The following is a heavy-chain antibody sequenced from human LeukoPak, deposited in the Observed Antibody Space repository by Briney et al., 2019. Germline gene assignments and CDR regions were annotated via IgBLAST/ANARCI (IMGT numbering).Heavy chain of an antibody. CDR2: ITGSGGNT. CDR3: AKAASSSWPSYYYGMDV. CDR1: GFTSSSYA. V-gene: IGHV3-23*01. J-gene: IGHJ6*02. D-gene: IGHD6-13*01. Sequence: GRSLRLSCAASGFTSSSYAMHWVRQAPGKGLEWVSVITGSGGNTYYADSVKGRFTISKDNSKNTVYLQMSSLRVDDTAVYYCAKAASSSWPSYYYGMDVWGQGTTVTVSS.